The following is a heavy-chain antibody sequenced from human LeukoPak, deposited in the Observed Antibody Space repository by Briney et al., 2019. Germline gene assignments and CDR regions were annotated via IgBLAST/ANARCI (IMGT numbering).Heavy chain of an antibody. V-gene: IGHV3-11*05. CDR2: ISSSSSSYT. CDR1: GFTFSDYY. J-gene: IGHJ5*02. CDR3: ARDSRYYYDSSGLSWFDP. Sequence: GSLRLSCAASGFTFSDYYMSWIRQAPGKGLEWVSYISSSSSSYTNYADSVKGRFTISRDNAKNPLYLQMNSLRAEDTAVYCCARDSRYYYDSSGLSWFDPWGQGTLVTVSS. D-gene: IGHD3-22*01.